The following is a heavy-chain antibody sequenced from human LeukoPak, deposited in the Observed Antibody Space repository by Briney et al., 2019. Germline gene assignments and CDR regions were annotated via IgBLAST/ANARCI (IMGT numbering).Heavy chain of an antibody. J-gene: IGHJ4*02. CDR2: MNPNSGNT. CDR3: ARGLISRTAAHGGYYFDY. Sequence: ASVKVSCKASGYTFTSYDINWVRQATGQGLEWMGWMNPNSGNTGYAQKFQGRVTITRNTSISTAYMELSSLRSEDTAVYYCARGLISRTAAHGGYYFDYWGQGTLVTVSS. D-gene: IGHD6-25*01. V-gene: IGHV1-8*03. CDR1: GYTFTSYD.